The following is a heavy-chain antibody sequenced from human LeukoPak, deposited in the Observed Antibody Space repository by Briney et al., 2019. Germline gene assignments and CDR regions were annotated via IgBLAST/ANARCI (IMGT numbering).Heavy chain of an antibody. J-gene: IGHJ4*02. V-gene: IGHV4-59*08. CDR1: GGSISGYY. CDR3: ARHSTPYYDILTGPIAPFDY. D-gene: IGHD3-9*01. CDR2: IHSSGST. Sequence: SETLSLTCTASGGSISGYYWTWIRQPPGKGLEWIGYIHSSGSTNYAPSLKSRVTISVDKSKNQFSLKLSSVTAADTAVYYCARHSTPYYDILTGPIAPFDYWGQGTLVTVSS.